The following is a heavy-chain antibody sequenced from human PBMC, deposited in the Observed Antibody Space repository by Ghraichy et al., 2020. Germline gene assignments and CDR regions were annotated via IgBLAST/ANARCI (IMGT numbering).Heavy chain of an antibody. CDR3: AKLSLDYGDLPYYFDY. V-gene: IGHV3-23*01. J-gene: IGHJ4*02. Sequence: GESLNISCAASGFTFSSYAMSWVRQAPGRGLEWVSAISGSGGNTYYADSVKGRFTISRDNSKNTLYLQMNSLRAEDTAVYYCAKLSLDYGDLPYYFDYWGQGTLVTVSS. D-gene: IGHD4-17*01. CDR2: ISGSGGNT. CDR1: GFTFSSYA.